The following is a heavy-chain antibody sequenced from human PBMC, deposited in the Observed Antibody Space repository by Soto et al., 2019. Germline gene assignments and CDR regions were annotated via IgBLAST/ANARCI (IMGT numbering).Heavy chain of an antibody. V-gene: IGHV1-69*05. J-gene: IGHJ6*02. CDR3: ARGDATKIIVTTYYAMDV. D-gene: IGHD4-17*01. Sequence: QVQLVQSGAEVKKPGSSVKVSCKASGGSLSNYGISWVRQAPGQGLEWMGAIIPVFGTPNYAQKFQDRVTVPPDESPAPVSMEVRILTSADTAVFYCARGDATKIIVTTYYAMDVWGQGTTVTVSS. CDR2: IIPVFGTP. CDR1: GGSLSNYG.